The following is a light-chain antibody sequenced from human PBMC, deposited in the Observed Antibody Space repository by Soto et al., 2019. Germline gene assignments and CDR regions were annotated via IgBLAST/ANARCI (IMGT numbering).Light chain of an antibody. CDR2: AAS. CDR3: LQHFNFSWT. V-gene: IGKV1-6*01. J-gene: IGKJ1*01. Sequence: AIQMTQSPSSLSASVGDRVTITCRASRAIGTDLGWYQQKPGKAPKHLIFAASNLQSGVPSRFSGGGSGTDFTLTISSLQADDFATYYCLQHFNFSWTFGQGTKVE. CDR1: RAIGTD.